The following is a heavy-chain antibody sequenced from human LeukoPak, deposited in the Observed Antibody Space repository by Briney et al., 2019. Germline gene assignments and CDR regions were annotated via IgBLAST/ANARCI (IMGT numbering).Heavy chain of an antibody. Sequence: QPGRSLRLSCAASGFTFDDYAMNWVRQTPGKGLEWVAAISGTGGTTYYADSVKGRSTISRDNSKSTVALQMYSLRAEDTAVYYCAKPAQTDCGGDCFFDYWGQGTLVTVSS. CDR2: ISGTGGTT. J-gene: IGHJ4*02. D-gene: IGHD2-21*02. CDR1: GFTFDDYA. V-gene: IGHV3-23*01. CDR3: AKPAQTDCGGDCFFDY.